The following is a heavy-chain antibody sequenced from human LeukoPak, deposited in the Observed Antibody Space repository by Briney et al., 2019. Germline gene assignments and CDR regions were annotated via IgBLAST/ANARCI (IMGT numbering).Heavy chain of an antibody. Sequence: GGSLRLSCAASGFTFSTYWMTWVRQAPGKGLEWVANINQDGSGKYYVDSVKGRFTISRDNAKNSLYLQMNSLRAEDTAVYYCAELGITMIGGVWGKGTTVTISS. CDR3: AELGITMIGGV. J-gene: IGHJ6*04. V-gene: IGHV3-7*01. CDR1: GFTFSTYW. CDR2: INQDGSGK. D-gene: IGHD3-10*02.